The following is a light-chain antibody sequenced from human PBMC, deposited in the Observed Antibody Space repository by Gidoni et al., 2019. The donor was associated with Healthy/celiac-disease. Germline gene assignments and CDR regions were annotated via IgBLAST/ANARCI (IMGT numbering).Light chain of an antibody. J-gene: IGLJ2*01. CDR1: SSNIGSNT. CDR3: AAWDDSLIGVV. Sequence: PGQRVTSSCSGSSSNIGSNTVHWYQQLPGTAPKLLIYSNNQRPSGVPDRFSGSKSGTSASLAISGLQSEDEADYYCAAWDDSLIGVVFGGGTKLTVL. CDR2: SNN. V-gene: IGLV1-44*01.